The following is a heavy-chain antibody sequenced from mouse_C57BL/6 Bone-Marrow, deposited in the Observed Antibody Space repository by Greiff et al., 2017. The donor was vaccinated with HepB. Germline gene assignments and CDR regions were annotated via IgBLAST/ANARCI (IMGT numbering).Heavy chain of an antibody. CDR1: GFNIKDDY. CDR2: IDPENGDT. V-gene: IGHV14-4*01. CDR3: TTEGPYYYGSSYSWFAY. D-gene: IGHD1-1*01. J-gene: IGHJ3*01. Sequence: VQLQQSGAELVRPGASVKLSCTASGFNIKDDYMHWVKQRPEQGLEWIGWIDPENGDTEYASKFQGKATITADTYSNAAYLQLSSLPSEDTAVYYCTTEGPYYYGSSYSWFAYWGQGTLVTVSA.